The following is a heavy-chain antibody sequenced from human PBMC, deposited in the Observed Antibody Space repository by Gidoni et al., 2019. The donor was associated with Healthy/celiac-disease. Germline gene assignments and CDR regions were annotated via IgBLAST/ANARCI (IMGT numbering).Heavy chain of an antibody. CDR2: IIPLFGTA. J-gene: IGHJ2*01. D-gene: IGHD7-27*01. CDR3: SMGFWVYWHVDL. V-gene: IGHV1-69*14. Sequence: VQLVQSGAELKKPGSSVKVSCTASGGTFRSYAISWVRQAPGQVLEWLGGIIPLFGTANYAQKFQGKLTFLEVKYTSTAYLELSSLRSEDTAGYSFSMGFWVYWHVDLWGRGPLASVSS. CDR1: GGTFRSYA.